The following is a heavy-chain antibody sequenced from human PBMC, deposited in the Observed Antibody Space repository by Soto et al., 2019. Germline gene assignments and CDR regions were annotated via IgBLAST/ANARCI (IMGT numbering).Heavy chain of an antibody. Sequence: GASVKVSCKASGGTFSSYTISWVRQAPGQGLEWMGRIIPILGIANYAQKFQGRVTITADKSTSTAYMELSSLRSEDTAVYYCARGYSGYDPVGYYYYMDVWGKGTTVTVSS. D-gene: IGHD5-12*01. J-gene: IGHJ6*03. CDR3: ARGYSGYDPVGYYYYMDV. CDR1: GGTFSSYT. CDR2: IIPILGIA. V-gene: IGHV1-69*02.